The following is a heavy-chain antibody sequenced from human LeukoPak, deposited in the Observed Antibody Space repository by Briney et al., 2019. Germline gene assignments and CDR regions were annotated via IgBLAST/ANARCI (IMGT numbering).Heavy chain of an antibody. CDR3: ARTISHDAFDI. V-gene: IGHV3-7*01. Sequence: GGSLRLSCAASGFTFTNYWMSWVRQAPGTGLEWVANIKQDGNEKYYVDSVKGRFTISRDNAKNSLYLQMNSLRAEDTAVYYCARTISHDAFDIWGQGTMVTVSS. J-gene: IGHJ3*02. CDR2: IKQDGNEK. D-gene: IGHD4/OR15-4a*01. CDR1: GFTFTNYW.